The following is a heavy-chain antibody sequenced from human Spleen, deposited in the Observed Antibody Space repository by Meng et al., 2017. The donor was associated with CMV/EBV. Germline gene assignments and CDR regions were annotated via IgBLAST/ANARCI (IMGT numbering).Heavy chain of an antibody. V-gene: IGHV3-30*02. D-gene: IGHD3-16*01. CDR1: GFTFSSYA. Sequence: GESLKISCAASGFTFSSYAMHWVRQAPGKGLEWVAFIRYDGSNKYYADSVKGRFTISRDNSKNTLFLQMNSLRAEDTAVYYCARGEGAFDYWGQGTLVTVSS. CDR2: IRYDGSNK. CDR3: ARGEGAFDY. J-gene: IGHJ4*02.